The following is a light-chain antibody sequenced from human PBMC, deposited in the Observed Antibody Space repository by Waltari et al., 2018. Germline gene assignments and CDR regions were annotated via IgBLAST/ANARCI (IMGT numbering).Light chain of an antibody. J-gene: IGKJ5*01. CDR2: DAS. Sequence: AIQLTQSPSSLSASVGDRVTITCRASQGISSALAWYQQKPGKAPKLLIYDASSLESGVPSRFSGSGSGTDFTLTISSLQPEDFATYYCQQFNSYLWTFGQGTRLEIK. CDR3: QQFNSYLWT. V-gene: IGKV1-13*02. CDR1: QGISSA.